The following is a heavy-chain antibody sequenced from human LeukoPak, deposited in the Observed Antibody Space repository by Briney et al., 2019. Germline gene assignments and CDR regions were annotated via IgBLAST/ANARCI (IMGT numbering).Heavy chain of an antibody. CDR3: AKARDGGNPVYFDY. D-gene: IGHD4-23*01. V-gene: IGHV3-11*01. CDR1: GFTFSDYY. J-gene: IGHJ4*02. CDR2: INNSGSIK. Sequence: GGSLRLSCAASGFTFSDYYMSWIRQAPGKGLEWVSYINNSGSIKKYADSVKGRFTISRDNAKNSLYLQMNSLRGEDTAVYYCAKARDGGNPVYFDYWGQGTLVTVSS.